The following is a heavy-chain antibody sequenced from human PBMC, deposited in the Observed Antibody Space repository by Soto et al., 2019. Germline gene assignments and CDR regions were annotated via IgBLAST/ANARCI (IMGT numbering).Heavy chain of an antibody. CDR2: IYYSGST. V-gene: IGHV4-59*01. CDR3: ARRTSDFGYYYDSSGYYYGMDV. CDR1: GGSISSYY. J-gene: IGHJ6*02. D-gene: IGHD3-22*01. Sequence: PSETLSLTCTVSGGSISSYYWSWIRQPPGKGLEWIGYIYYSGSTNYNSSLKSRVTISVDTSKNQFSLKLSSVTAADTAVYYCARRTSDFGYYYDSSGYYYGMDVWGQGTTVTVSS.